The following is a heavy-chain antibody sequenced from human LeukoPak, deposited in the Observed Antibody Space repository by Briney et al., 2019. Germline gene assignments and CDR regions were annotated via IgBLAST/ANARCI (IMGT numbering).Heavy chain of an antibody. CDR3: ARAGYYDILTGYYALRGFDY. CDR2: ISAYNGNT. D-gene: IGHD3-9*01. V-gene: IGHV1-18*01. Sequence: ASVKVSCKASGYTFTSYGISWVRQAPGQGLEWVGWISAYNGNTNYAQKLQGRVTMTTDTSTSTAYMELRGLRSDDTAVYYCARAGYYDILTGYYALRGFDYWGQGTLVTVSS. CDR1: GYTFTSYG. J-gene: IGHJ4*02.